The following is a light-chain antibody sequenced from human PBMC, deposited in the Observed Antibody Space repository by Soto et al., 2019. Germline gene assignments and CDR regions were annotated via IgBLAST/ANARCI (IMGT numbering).Light chain of an antibody. V-gene: IGKV3-11*01. CDR3: QQRFNSPLT. CDR2: DAS. CDR1: QSVDRK. Sequence: EIVLTQSPATLSFSPGERATLSCRASQSVDRKLAWYLQRPGQAPRLLIYDASNRATGIPARFSGSGSGTDFTLTISSLDPEDFAVYYCQQRFNSPLTFGGGTKVEIK. J-gene: IGKJ4*01.